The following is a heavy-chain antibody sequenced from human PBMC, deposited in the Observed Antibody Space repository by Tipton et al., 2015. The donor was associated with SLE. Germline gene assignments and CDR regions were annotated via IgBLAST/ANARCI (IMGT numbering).Heavy chain of an antibody. Sequence: TLSLTCTVSGGSISSYYWGWIRQPPGKGLEWIGSIYYSGSTYYNPSLKSRVTISVDTSKNQFSLKLSSVTAADTAVYYCARGRRYYDFWSGYAYYFDYWGQGTLVTVSS. V-gene: IGHV4-39*01. CDR2: IYYSGST. J-gene: IGHJ4*02. CDR1: GGSISSYY. CDR3: ARGRRYYDFWSGYAYYFDY. D-gene: IGHD3-3*01.